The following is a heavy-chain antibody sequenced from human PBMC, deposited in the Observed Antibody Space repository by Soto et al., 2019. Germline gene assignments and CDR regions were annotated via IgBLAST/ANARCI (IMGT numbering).Heavy chain of an antibody. CDR3: ARGAGEVERNWYFDL. V-gene: IGHV3-30-3*01. J-gene: IGHJ2*01. Sequence: PGGSLRLSCAASGFTFSSYAMHWVRQAPGKGLEWVAVISYDGSNKYYADSVKGRFTISRDNSKNTLYLQMNSLRAEDTAVYYCARGAGEVERNWYFDLWGRGTLVTVSS. D-gene: IGHD7-27*01. CDR2: ISYDGSNK. CDR1: GFTFSSYA.